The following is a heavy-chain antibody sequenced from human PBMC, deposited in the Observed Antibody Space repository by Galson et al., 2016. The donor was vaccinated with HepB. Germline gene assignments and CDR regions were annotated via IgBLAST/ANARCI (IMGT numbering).Heavy chain of an antibody. CDR3: ARGVSKYNSGWYFDY. V-gene: IGHV3-30-3*01. D-gene: IGHD6-19*01. Sequence: SLRLSCAASGFTFSSYTMHWARQAPGKGLEWVAVIWFYGTNDYYADSVKGRFTIPRDNSKNTLYPQMNSLSDEDTAVYYCARGVSKYNSGWYFDYWGQGTLVAVSS. CDR2: IWFYGTND. CDR1: GFTFSSYT. J-gene: IGHJ4*02.